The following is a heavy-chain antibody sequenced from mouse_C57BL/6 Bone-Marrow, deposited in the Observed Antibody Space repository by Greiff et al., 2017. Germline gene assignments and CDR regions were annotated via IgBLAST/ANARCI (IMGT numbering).Heavy chain of an antibody. J-gene: IGHJ2*01. Sequence: VQLQQSGPELVKPGASGKISCKASGYSFTDYKLNWVKQSNGKSLEWIGIINPNYGTTSYNQKFKGKATLTVDQSSSTAYMQLNSLTSEDSSVYYCASLYYFDYWGQGTTLTVSS. V-gene: IGHV1-39*01. CDR2: INPNYGTT. CDR3: ASLYYFDY. CDR1: GYSFTDYK.